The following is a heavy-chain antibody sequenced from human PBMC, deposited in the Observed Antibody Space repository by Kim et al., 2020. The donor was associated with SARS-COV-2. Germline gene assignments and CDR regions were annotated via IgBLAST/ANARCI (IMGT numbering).Heavy chain of an antibody. V-gene: IGHV3-23*01. J-gene: IGHJ4*02. D-gene: IGHD3-3*01. CDR1: GFTFSSYA. Sequence: GGSLRLSCAASGFTFSSYAMSWVRQAPGKGLEWVSAISGSGGSTYYADSVKGRFTISRDNSKNTLYLQMNSLRAEDTAVYYCAKHYDFWSGLLGDYWGQGTLVTVSS. CDR3: AKHYDFWSGLLGDY. CDR2: ISGSGGST.